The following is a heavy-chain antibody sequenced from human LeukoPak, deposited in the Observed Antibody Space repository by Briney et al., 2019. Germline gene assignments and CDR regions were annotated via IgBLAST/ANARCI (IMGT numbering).Heavy chain of an antibody. CDR1: GFTFSSYA. CDR3: ARATGTRWFDP. J-gene: IGHJ5*02. CDR2: ISGGGGSI. V-gene: IGHV3-23*01. D-gene: IGHD3-10*01. Sequence: GGSLRLSCAASGFTFSSYAMSWVRQAPGKGLEWVSGISGGGGSINYADSVKGRFTISRDNSKDTLYLQMNSLRAEDTAVYYCARATGTRWFDPWGQGTLVTVSS.